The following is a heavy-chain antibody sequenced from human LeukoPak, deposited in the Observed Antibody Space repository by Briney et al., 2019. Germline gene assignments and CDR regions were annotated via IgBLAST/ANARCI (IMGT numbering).Heavy chain of an antibody. J-gene: IGHJ4*02. V-gene: IGHV4-39*07. Sequence: SETLSLTCIVSGDSITNKNSYWVWTRQPPGKGLEWLGEINHSGSTNYNPSLKSRVTISVDTSKNQFSLKLSSVAAADTAVYYCAGSRDGYGASDYWGQGTLVTVSS. CDR3: AGSRDGYGASDY. CDR1: GDSITNKNSY. D-gene: IGHD5-24*01. CDR2: INHSGST.